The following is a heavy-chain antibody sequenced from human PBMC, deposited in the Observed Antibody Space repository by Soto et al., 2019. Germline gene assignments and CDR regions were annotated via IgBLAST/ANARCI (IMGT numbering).Heavy chain of an antibody. CDR2: ISGYNGNT. Sequence: SVKVSCKSSGYSFSNYNFYWVRQAPLQGLEWLGWISGYNGNTNYAHKLQGRFTLTTDSFTSTAYMELRSLSSDDTAIYYCARDKDLGGFDIWC. CDR3: ARDKDLGGFDI. CDR1: GYSFSNYN. D-gene: IGHD3-16*01. V-gene: IGHV1-18*01. J-gene: IGHJ3*02.